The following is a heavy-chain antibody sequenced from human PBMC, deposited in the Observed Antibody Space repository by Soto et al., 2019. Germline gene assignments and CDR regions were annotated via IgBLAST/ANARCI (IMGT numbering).Heavy chain of an antibody. CDR1: GFTFSSYA. CDR2: ISGSGGST. Sequence: XXSLRLSCAASGFTFSSYAMRWVLQAPGKGLEWVSAISGSGGSTYYADSVKGRFTISRDNSKNTLYLQMNSLRAEDTAVYYCAKEIAVAGTQEYYFDYWGQGTLVTVSS. CDR3: AKEIAVAGTQEYYFDY. J-gene: IGHJ4*02. D-gene: IGHD6-19*01. V-gene: IGHV3-23*01.